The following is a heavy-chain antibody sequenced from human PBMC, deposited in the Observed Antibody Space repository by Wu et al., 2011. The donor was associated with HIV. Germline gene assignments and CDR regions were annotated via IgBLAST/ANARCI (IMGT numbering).Heavy chain of an antibody. Sequence: QVQLVQSGAEVKRPGSSVKVSCKASGGTFSSYAISWVRQAPGQGLEWMGRIIPIFGTANYAQKFQGRVTITADESTNTAYMELSRLRSDDTAVYFCARDVDRDSSSWYGEIDYWGQGTLVTVSS. J-gene: IGHJ4*02. D-gene: IGHD6-13*01. CDR3: ARDVDRDSSSWYGEIDY. V-gene: IGHV1-69*18. CDR2: IIPIFGTA. CDR1: GGTFSSYA.